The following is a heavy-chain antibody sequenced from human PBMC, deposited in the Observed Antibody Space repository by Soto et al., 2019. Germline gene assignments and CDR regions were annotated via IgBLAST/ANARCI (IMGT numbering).Heavy chain of an antibody. J-gene: IGHJ6*02. Sequence: ASVKVSCKASGYTFTGYYMHWVRPAPGQGLECMGWINPNSGGTNYAQKFQGWVTMTRDTSSSTAYMELSRLISDDTAGYYVARGGGYSGDGGEIYYYYYGMDVWGQGTTVTVSS. CDR2: INPNSGGT. CDR1: GYTFTGYY. D-gene: IGHD5-12*01. V-gene: IGHV1-2*04. CDR3: ARGGGYSGDGGEIYYYYYGMDV.